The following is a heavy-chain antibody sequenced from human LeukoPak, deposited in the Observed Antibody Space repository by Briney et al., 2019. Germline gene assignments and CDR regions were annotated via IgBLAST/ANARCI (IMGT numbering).Heavy chain of an antibody. Sequence: ASVKVSCKASGYTFTGYYMHWVRQAPGQGLERMGWINPNSGGTNYAQKFQGRVTMTRDTSISTAYMELSRLRSDDTAVYYCAREDSSGWYLWGGAFDIWGQGTMVTVSS. V-gene: IGHV1-2*02. D-gene: IGHD6-19*01. J-gene: IGHJ3*02. CDR1: GYTFTGYY. CDR2: INPNSGGT. CDR3: AREDSSGWYLWGGAFDI.